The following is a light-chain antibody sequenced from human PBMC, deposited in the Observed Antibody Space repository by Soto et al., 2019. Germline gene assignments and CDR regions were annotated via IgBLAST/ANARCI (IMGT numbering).Light chain of an antibody. CDR1: QSISSW. J-gene: IGKJ1*01. CDR2: DAS. CDR3: QQYNSYSWT. V-gene: IGKV1-5*01. Sequence: IQLKKSPSTLSASVGDGVTITCRASQSISSWLAWYQQKPGKAPKLLIYDASSLESGVPSRFSGSGSGTEFTLTISSLQPDDFATYYCQQYNSYSWTFGQGTKVDIK.